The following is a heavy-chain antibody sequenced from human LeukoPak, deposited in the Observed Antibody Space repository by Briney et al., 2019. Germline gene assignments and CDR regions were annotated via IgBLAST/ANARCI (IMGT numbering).Heavy chain of an antibody. CDR2: IKEDGSEK. D-gene: IGHD3-22*01. V-gene: IGHV3-7*01. CDR3: ARDWLAGNPYHAFDL. CDR1: GFTFSRYW. J-gene: IGHJ3*01. Sequence: GGSLTLTSAASGFTFSRYWLSWVRQAPGKGLECVANIKEDGSEKYYVDSVKGRFTISRDNAKNSLYLQMNSLRAEDTAVYYCARDWLAGNPYHAFDLWGKGTMVTVSS.